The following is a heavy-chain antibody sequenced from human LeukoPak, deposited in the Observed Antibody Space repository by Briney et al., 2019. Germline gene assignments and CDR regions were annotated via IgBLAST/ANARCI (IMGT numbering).Heavy chain of an antibody. CDR1: GYTFTGYY. CDR2: INPNSGGT. Sequence: ASVKVSCKASGYTFTGYYMHWVRQAPGQGLEWMGWINPNSGGTNYAQKFQGWVTMTRDTSISTAYMELSRLRSDDTAVYYCARAYSSSWYEEGFDYYYYGMDVWGQGTTVTVSS. CDR3: ARAYSSSWYEEGFDYYYYGMDV. J-gene: IGHJ6*02. V-gene: IGHV1-2*04. D-gene: IGHD6-13*01.